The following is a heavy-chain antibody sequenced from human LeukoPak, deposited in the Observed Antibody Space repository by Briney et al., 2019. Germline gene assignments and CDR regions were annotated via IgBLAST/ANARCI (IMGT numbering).Heavy chain of an antibody. CDR1: GFTFTNAW. D-gene: IGHD3-16*01. CDR3: STEGAY. CDR2: IKTKTDGGTT. J-gene: IGHJ4*02. Sequence: GGSLRLSCAASGFTFTNAWMTWVRQAPGKGLEWVGRIKTKTDGGTTDYAAPVKGRFIISRDDSKNTLYLQINNLKTADTAVYYCSTEGAYWGQGTLVTVSS. V-gene: IGHV3-15*01.